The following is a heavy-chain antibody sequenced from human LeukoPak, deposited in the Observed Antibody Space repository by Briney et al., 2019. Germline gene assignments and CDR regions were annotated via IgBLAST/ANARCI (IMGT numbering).Heavy chain of an antibody. J-gene: IGHJ4*02. CDR1: GFTFSSYA. V-gene: IGHV3-23*01. CDR2: ISGSGGST. Sequence: GGSLRLSCAASGFTFSSYAMSWVRQAPGKGLEWVSAISGSGGSTYYADSVKGRFTISRDNAKNTLYPQMNSLRAEDTAVYYCSRDLRGRDDYWGQGILVIVSS. D-gene: IGHD5-24*01. CDR3: SRDLRGRDDY.